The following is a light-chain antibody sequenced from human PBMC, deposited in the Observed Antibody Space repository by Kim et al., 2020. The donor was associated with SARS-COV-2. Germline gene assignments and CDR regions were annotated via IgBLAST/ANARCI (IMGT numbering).Light chain of an antibody. CDR3: QQRSNWPLT. V-gene: IGKV3-11*01. CDR2: DAS. Sequence: FTPGERATLSCRASQSVSSYLAWYQQKPGQAPKLLIYDASNRATGIPARFSGSGSGTDFTLAISSLEPEDFAVYYCQQRSNWPLTFGGGTKVDIK. J-gene: IGKJ4*01. CDR1: QSVSSY.